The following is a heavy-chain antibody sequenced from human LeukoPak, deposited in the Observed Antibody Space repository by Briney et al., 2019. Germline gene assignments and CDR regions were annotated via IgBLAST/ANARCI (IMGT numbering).Heavy chain of an antibody. CDR1: GFTISNYW. V-gene: IGHV3-7*04. Sequence: GGSLRLSCAASGFTISNYWMSWVRQAPGKGLEFMANIKEAGSEKYYVDSVKGRFTISRDNDKNLVHLQMNSLRAEDTAVYCCARGGGMRSWYDFDYWGQGTLVTVSS. CDR3: ARGGGMRSWYDFDY. J-gene: IGHJ4*02. CDR2: IKEAGSEK. D-gene: IGHD6-13*01.